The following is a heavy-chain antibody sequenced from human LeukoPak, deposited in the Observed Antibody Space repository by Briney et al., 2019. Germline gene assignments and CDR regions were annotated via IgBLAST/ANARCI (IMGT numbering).Heavy chain of an antibody. D-gene: IGHD6-13*01. CDR1: GGSISSSSYY. V-gene: IGHV4-39*07. Sequence: PSETLSLTCTVSGGSISSSSYYWGWIRQPPGKGLEWIGSIYYSGSTYYNPSLKSRVTISVDTSKNQFSLKLSSVTAADTAVYYCARVMNRFQYSSNGYWGQGTLVTVSS. CDR2: IYYSGST. CDR3: ARVMNRFQYSSNGY. J-gene: IGHJ4*02.